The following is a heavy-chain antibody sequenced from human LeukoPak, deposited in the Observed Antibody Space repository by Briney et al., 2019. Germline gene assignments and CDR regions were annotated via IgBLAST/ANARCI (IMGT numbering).Heavy chain of an antibody. CDR2: ISLTGLT. V-gene: IGHV4-4*02. D-gene: IGHD2-8*01. CDR1: GGSISNTNW. Sequence: KPSETLSLTCGVSGGSISNTNWWSWVRQPPGQGLEWIGEISLTGLTHYSPSLESRVTVSLDKSKNQLSLNLTSVTAADTAVYYCSRENGAFSPFGYWGQGILVTVLS. J-gene: IGHJ4*02. CDR3: SRENGAFSPFGY.